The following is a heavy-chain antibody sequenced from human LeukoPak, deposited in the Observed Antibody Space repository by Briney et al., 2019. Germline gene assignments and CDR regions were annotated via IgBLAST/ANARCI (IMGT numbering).Heavy chain of an antibody. J-gene: IGHJ4*02. D-gene: IGHD3-10*01. CDR1: GFTFSSYR. Sequence: PGGSLRLSCAASGFTFSSYRMYWVRQAPGQGLVWVSRINSDGSSTTYADSVKGRFTISRDNAKNTLYLQMNSLRVEDTAAYYCVREWELLPWDWGQGTLVTVSS. CDR2: INSDGSST. V-gene: IGHV3-74*01. CDR3: VREWELLPWD.